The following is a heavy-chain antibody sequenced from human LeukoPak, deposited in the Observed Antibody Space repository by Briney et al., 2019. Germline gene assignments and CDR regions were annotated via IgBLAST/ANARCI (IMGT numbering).Heavy chain of an antibody. CDR2: INPNSGGT. V-gene: IGHV1-2*02. CDR3: ASWKPGYSSSWYYYYGMDV. CDR1: GYTFTGYY. D-gene: IGHD6-13*01. J-gene: IGHJ6*02. Sequence: ASVKVSCKASGYTFTGYYMHWVRQAPGQGLEWMGWINPNSGGTNYAQKFQGRVTMTRGTSISTACMELSRLRSDDTAVYYCASWKPGYSSSWYYYYGMDVWGQGTTVTVSS.